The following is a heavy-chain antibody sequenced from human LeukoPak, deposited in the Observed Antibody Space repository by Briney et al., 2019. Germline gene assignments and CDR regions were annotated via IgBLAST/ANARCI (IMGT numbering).Heavy chain of an antibody. V-gene: IGHV3-15*01. CDR2: IKSKTDGGTT. CDR3: ARDIAIAAADT. D-gene: IGHD6-13*01. CDR1: GFTFSNAW. Sequence: GGSPRLSCAASGFTFSNAWVSWVRQAPGKGLEWVGRIKSKTDGGTTDYAAPVKGRFTISRDDSKNTLCLQMNSLRAEDTAVYYCARDIAIAAADTWGQGTLVTVSS. J-gene: IGHJ5*02.